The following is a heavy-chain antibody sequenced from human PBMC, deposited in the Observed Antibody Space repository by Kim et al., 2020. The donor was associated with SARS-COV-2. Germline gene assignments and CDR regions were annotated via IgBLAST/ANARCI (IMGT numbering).Heavy chain of an antibody. Sequence: SETLSLTCAVYGDPVNGYYWSCIRHPPVKGLDCFVFIYYYSSTNYKPSLKSRVTMSLDSSKIQFSLRLTSLTAADTAVYYCARGRYFDWLFHQSPHYFDYWGQGNLVTVSS. CDR2: IYYYSST. D-gene: IGHD3-9*01. V-gene: IGHV4-34*01. CDR1: GDPVNGYY. J-gene: IGHJ4*02. CDR3: ARGRYFDWLFHQSPHYFDY.